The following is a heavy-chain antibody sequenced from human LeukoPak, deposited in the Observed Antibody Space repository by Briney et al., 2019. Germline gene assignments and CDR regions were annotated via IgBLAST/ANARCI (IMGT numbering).Heavy chain of an antibody. Sequence: GGSLRLSCAASGFTFSSYTMNWVRRTPGKGLEWVSGISGSGDNTLYADSVKGRFTISRDNSKNTLYLEMNSLRAEDTAIYYCAKMKGHPLPKYYMDVWGQGTTVTVSS. CDR3: AKMKGHPLPKYYMDV. V-gene: IGHV3-23*01. CDR1: GFTFSSYT. J-gene: IGHJ6*01. D-gene: IGHD1-26*01. CDR2: ISGSGDNT.